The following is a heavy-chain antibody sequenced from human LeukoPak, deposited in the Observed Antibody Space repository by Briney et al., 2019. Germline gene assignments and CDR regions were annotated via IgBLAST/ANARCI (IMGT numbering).Heavy chain of an antibody. D-gene: IGHD1-26*01. CDR1: GFTFSSYA. V-gene: IGHV3-23*01. CDR2: ISGSGGST. Sequence: GGSLRLSCAASGFTFSSYAMSWVRQAPGKGLEWVSAISGSGGSTYYADSVKGRFTISRDNSKNTLYLQMNSLRAEDTAVYHCAKDRGFSVGATHVDYWGQGTLVTVSS. J-gene: IGHJ4*02. CDR3: AKDRGFSVGATHVDY.